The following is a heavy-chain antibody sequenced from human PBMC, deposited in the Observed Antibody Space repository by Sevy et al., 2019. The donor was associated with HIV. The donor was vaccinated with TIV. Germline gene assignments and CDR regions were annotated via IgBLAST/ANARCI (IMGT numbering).Heavy chain of an antibody. CDR3: AKGRIPSIGTLGPFDS. V-gene: IGHV3-23*01. J-gene: IGHJ4*02. CDR2: KTGSAGVT. CDR1: GFSLSNYA. D-gene: IGHD6-6*01. Sequence: GGSLRLSCVASGFSLSNYAMSWVRQAPGKGLEWISTKTGSAGVTYYADSVKGRFTISRDNSKNTLFLQMNRLRAEDTALYYCAKGRIPSIGTLGPFDSWGQGTLVTVSS.